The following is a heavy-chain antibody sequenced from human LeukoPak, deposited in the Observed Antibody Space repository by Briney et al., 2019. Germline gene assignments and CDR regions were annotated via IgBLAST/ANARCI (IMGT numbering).Heavy chain of an antibody. CDR2: IRSKANSYAT. CDR1: RFTFSGSA. J-gene: IGHJ4*02. Sequence: GGSLKLSCAASRFTFSGSAMHWVRQASGKGLEWVGRIRSKANSYATAYAASVKGRFTISRDDSKNTAYLQMNSLKTEDTAVYYCTRFPEMATIRRDYWGQGTLVTVSS. CDR3: TRFPEMATIRRDY. V-gene: IGHV3-73*01. D-gene: IGHD5-24*01.